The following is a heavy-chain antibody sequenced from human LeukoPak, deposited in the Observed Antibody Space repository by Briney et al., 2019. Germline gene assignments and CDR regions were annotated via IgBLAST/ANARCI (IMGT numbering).Heavy chain of an antibody. V-gene: IGHV4-59*08. CDR3: ASHSMGRIARDVRDY. Sequence: SETLSLTCTVSGGSISSYYWSWIRQPPGKGLEWIGYIYYSGSTNYNPSLKSRVTISVDTSKHQFSLKLSSVPAADTAVYYCASHSMGRIARDVRDYWGQGALVTVSS. CDR2: IYYSGST. D-gene: IGHD2/OR15-2a*01. CDR1: GGSISSYY. J-gene: IGHJ4*02.